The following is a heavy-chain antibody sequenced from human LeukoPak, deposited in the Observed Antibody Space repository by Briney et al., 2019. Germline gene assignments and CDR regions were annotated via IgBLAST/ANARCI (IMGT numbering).Heavy chain of an antibody. J-gene: IGHJ3*02. CDR3: AKDPWNLGHACDI. D-gene: IGHD1-1*01. V-gene: IGHV3-23*01. CDR1: GFTFSSYA. Sequence: GSLSLSCAASGFTFSSYAMSWVRQAPGKGLEWVSAISGSGGSTYYPDSVKGRFTISRDNSKNTLCLQMNSLRAEDTAVYYCAKDPWNLGHACDIWGQGTIVTVSS. CDR2: ISGSGGST.